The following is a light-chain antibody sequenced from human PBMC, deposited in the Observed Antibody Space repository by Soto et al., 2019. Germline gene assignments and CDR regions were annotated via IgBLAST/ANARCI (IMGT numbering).Light chain of an antibody. CDR2: GAS. V-gene: IGKV3-20*01. Sequence: EIVLTQSPGTLSLSPGERATLSCRASQSVSSNYLAWYQQRPGQAPRLLIYGASSRATGIPDRFSGSGSGTDFPLTISRLEPEDFAVYYCQQYGSSLTVGGGTKVEIK. CDR3: QQYGSSLT. J-gene: IGKJ4*01. CDR1: QSVSSNY.